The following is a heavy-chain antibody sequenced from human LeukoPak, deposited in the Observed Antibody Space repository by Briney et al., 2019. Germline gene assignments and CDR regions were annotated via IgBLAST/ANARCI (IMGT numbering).Heavy chain of an antibody. CDR3: ASLVRGVTSAFDI. V-gene: IGHV3-48*01. CDR2: ISSSSSTI. D-gene: IGHD3-10*01. Sequence: GGSLRLSCAASGFTFSSYSMNWVRQAPGKGLEWVSYISSSSSTICYADSVKGRFTISRDNAKNSLYLQMNSLRAEDTAVYYCASLVRGVTSAFDIWGQGTMVTVSS. CDR1: GFTFSSYS. J-gene: IGHJ3*02.